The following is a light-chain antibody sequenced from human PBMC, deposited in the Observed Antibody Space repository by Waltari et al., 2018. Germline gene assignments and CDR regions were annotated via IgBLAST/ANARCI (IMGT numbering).Light chain of an antibody. Sequence: IQMTQSPSSLSASVGDRVTITCRSSQSIRNYLNWYQHKPGKAPKLLIYAASSLQSGVPSRFSGSGSRTDFTLTISSLQPEDFATYYCQHSYNTPFPYTFGQGTKV. CDR3: QHSYNTPFPYT. J-gene: IGKJ2*01. V-gene: IGKV1-39*01. CDR1: QSIRNY. CDR2: AAS.